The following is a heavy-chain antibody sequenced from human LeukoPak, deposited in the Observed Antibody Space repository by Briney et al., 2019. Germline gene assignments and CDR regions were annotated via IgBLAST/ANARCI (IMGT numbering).Heavy chain of an antibody. Sequence: PSETLSLTCTVSGGSISSGSYYWSWIRQPAGKGLEWIGRIYTSGSTNYNPSLKSRVTISVDTSKNQFSLKLSSVTAADTAVYYCARSRLHNWFDPWGQGTLVTVSS. V-gene: IGHV4-61*02. CDR1: GGSISSGSYY. CDR3: ARSRLHNWFDP. D-gene: IGHD3-16*01. CDR2: IYTSGST. J-gene: IGHJ5*02.